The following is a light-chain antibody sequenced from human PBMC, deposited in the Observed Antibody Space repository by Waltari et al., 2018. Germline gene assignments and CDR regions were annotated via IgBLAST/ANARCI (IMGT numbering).Light chain of an antibody. CDR2: DAS. J-gene: IGKJ5*01. V-gene: IGKV1-16*02. CDR3: QQYHSFPIT. Sequence: DIQMTQSPSSLSASVGDRVTITCRASQGIRNYLAWSQQKPGKAPKSLIYDASSLQSVFSSKFSGSGFGTEFTLTITSLQPEDFATYYCQQYHSFPITCGQGTRLEIK. CDR1: QGIRNY.